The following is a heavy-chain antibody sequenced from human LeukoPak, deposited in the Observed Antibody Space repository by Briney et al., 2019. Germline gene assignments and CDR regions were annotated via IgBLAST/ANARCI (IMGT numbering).Heavy chain of an antibody. V-gene: IGHV4-39*07. Sequence: SETLSLTCTVSGGSISSSSYYWGWIRQPPGKGLEWIGSIYYSGSTYYNPSLKSRVTISVDTSKNQFSLKLSSVTAADTAVYYCARGSFKRQLRWFDPWGQGTLVTVSS. J-gene: IGHJ5*02. D-gene: IGHD6-13*01. CDR2: IYYSGST. CDR1: GGSISSSSYY. CDR3: ARGSFKRQLRWFDP.